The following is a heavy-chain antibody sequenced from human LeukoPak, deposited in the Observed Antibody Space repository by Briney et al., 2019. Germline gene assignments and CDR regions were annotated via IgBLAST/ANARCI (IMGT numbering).Heavy chain of an antibody. V-gene: IGHV4-4*07. Sequence: PSETLSLTCTVSGGSIRNYYWSWIRQPAGKGLEWIGRIYTSGSTNYNPSLKSRVTMSVDTSENQFSLNLSFVPAADTAVYYCARTTLLNFDWSPDAFAIWGQGTMVTVSS. CDR1: GGSIRNYY. D-gene: IGHD3-9*01. CDR3: ARTTLLNFDWSPDAFAI. J-gene: IGHJ3*02. CDR2: IYTSGST.